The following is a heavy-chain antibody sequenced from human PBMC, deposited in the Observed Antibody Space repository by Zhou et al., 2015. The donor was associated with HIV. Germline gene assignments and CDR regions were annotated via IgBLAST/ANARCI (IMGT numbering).Heavy chain of an antibody. CDR1: GYTFTTYG. Sequence: QVQLLQSGGDVKKPGASVKVSCKASGYTFTTYGISWVRQAPGQGLEWMGWINPNSGGTNYAQKFQGWVTMTRDTSISTAYMELSRLRSDDTAVYYCARGMRIFGVVGRRNEYYFDYWGQGTLVTVSS. CDR3: ARGMRIFGVVGRRNEYYFDY. CDR2: INPNSGGT. D-gene: IGHD3-3*01. J-gene: IGHJ4*02. V-gene: IGHV1-2*04.